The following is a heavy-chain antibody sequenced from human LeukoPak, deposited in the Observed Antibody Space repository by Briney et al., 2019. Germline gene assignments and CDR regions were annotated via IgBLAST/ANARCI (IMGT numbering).Heavy chain of an antibody. V-gene: IGHV3-53*01. CDR2: IYSGGST. D-gene: IGHD3-10*01. Sequence: GGSLRLSCAASGFTVSSNYMSWVRQAPGKGLEWVSVIYSGGSTYYADSVKGRFTISRDNSKNTLYLQMNSLRAEDTAVYYCARDRVLTMVRGYWYFDLWGRGTLVTVSS. CDR1: GFTVSSNY. J-gene: IGHJ2*01. CDR3: ARDRVLTMVRGYWYFDL.